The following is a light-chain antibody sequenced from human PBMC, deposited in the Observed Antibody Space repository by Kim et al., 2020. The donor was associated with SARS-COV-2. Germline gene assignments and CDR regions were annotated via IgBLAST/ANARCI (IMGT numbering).Light chain of an antibody. CDR2: DVS. V-gene: IGLV2-14*03. CDR1: NSDIGGYNY. J-gene: IGLJ3*02. Sequence: QSALAQPASVSGSPGQSITISCTGTNSDIGGYNYVSWYQQHPGKAPKLMIYDVSNRPSGVSNRFSGSKSGNTASLTISRLQAEDEADYYCSSYTSSSTWVFGGGTQLTVL. CDR3: SSYTSSSTWV.